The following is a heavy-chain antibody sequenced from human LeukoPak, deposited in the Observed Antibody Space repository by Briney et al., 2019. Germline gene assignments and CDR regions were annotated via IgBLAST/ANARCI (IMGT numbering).Heavy chain of an antibody. V-gene: IGHV4-61*02. CDR2: IYTSGST. Sequence: SQTLSLTCTVSGGSISSGSSYWSWIRQPAGKGLEWIGRIYTSGSTNYNPSLKSRVTISVDTSKNQFSLKLSSVTAADTAVYYCARSLWTSDGSGSYYSNVDYFDYWGQGTLVTVSS. J-gene: IGHJ4*02. D-gene: IGHD3-10*01. CDR3: ARSLWTSDGSGSYYSNVDYFDY. CDR1: GGSISSGSSY.